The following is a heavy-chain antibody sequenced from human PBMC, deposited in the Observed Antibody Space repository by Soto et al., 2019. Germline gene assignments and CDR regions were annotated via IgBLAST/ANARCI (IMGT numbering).Heavy chain of an antibody. J-gene: IGHJ4*02. D-gene: IGHD1-26*01. V-gene: IGHV4-59*08. CDR3: ARGVGSGLSDY. CDR1: GGSISSYY. CDR2: IYYSGST. Sequence: SETLSLTCTVSGGSISSYYWSWIRQPPGKGLEWIGYIYYSGSTNYNPSLKSRVTISVDTSKNQFSLKLNSMTAADTAVYYCARGVGSGLSDYWGQGTLVTVSS.